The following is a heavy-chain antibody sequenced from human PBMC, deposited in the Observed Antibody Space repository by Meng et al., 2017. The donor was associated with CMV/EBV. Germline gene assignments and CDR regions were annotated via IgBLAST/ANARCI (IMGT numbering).Heavy chain of an antibody. Sequence: KVSCKGSGYSFTSHWIGWVRQMPGKGPEWMGIIYPADSNTAYSPSFQGQVTISADKSINTAYLQWSSLRASDTAMYYCARDRYQLLVSVGRFNWFDPWGQGTLVTVSS. D-gene: IGHD2-2*01. CDR2: IYPADSNT. CDR3: ARDRYQLLVSVGRFNWFDP. CDR1: GYSFTSHW. J-gene: IGHJ5*02. V-gene: IGHV5-51*01.